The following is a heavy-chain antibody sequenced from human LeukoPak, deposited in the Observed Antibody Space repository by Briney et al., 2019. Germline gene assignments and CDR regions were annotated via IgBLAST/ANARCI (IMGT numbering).Heavy chain of an antibody. V-gene: IGHV1-24*01. CDR1: GYTLTELS. CDR3: ATPIVRVGSFDI. CDR2: FDPEDGET. J-gene: IGHJ3*02. Sequence: ASVTVSCKVSGYTLTELSMHWVRQAPGKGLEWMGGFDPEDGETIYAQKFQGRVTMTEDTSTDTAYMELSSLRSEDTAVYYCATPIVRVGSFDIWGQGTMVTVSS. D-gene: IGHD3-22*01.